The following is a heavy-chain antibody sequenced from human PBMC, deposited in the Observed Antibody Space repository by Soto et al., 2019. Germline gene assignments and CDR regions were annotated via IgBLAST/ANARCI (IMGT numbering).Heavy chain of an antibody. CDR3: AKYGVPRNGDWDWFDP. D-gene: IGHD3-10*01. CDR1: GFTFRNYA. Sequence: EVQLLESGGGLVQPGGSLRLSCAASGFTFRNYAMSWVRQTPGKGLEWVSSIHGEGAGTYYADSVKGRFTVSRDDSKEPLYLQLSSLRVDDTAVYYCAKYGVPRNGDWDWFDPWGQGTLVTVAP. CDR2: IHGEGAGT. J-gene: IGHJ5*02. V-gene: IGHV3-23*01.